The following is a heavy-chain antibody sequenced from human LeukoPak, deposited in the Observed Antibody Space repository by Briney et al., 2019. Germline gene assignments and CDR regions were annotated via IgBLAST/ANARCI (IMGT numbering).Heavy chain of an antibody. CDR2: IIPIFGTA. Sequence: SVKVSCKASGGTFSSYAISWVRQAPGQGLEWMGGIIPIFGTANYAQKFQGRVTITADESTSTAYMELSSLRSEDTAVYYCARVGLRFGELLSVRWFDPWGQGTLVTVSS. CDR3: ARVGLRFGELLSVRWFDP. V-gene: IGHV1-69*13. D-gene: IGHD3-10*01. J-gene: IGHJ5*02. CDR1: GGTFSSYA.